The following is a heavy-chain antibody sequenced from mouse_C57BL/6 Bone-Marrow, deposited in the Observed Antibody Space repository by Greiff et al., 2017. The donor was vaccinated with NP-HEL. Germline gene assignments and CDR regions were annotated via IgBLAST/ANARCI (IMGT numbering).Heavy chain of an antibody. D-gene: IGHD1-1*01. CDR1: GFSLSTFGMG. Sequence: QVTLNESGPGILQPSQTLSLTCSFSGFSLSTFGMGVGWIRQPSGKGLEWLAHIWWDDDKYYNPALKSRLTISKDTSKNQVFLKIANVDTADTATYYCARIGEFPYYYGSSYYAMDYWGQGTSVTVSS. CDR2: IWWDDDK. CDR3: ARIGEFPYYYGSSYYAMDY. V-gene: IGHV8-8*01. J-gene: IGHJ4*01.